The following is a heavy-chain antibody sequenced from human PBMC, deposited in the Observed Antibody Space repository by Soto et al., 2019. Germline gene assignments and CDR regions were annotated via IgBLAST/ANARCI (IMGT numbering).Heavy chain of an antibody. CDR3: TRVPYSSSWYSYDDY. V-gene: IGHV4-39*01. CDR1: GGSISSSSYY. Sequence: SETLSLTCTVSGGSISSSSYYWGWIRQPPGKGLEWIGSIYYSGSTYYNPSLKSRVTISVDTSKNQFSLKLSSVTAADTAVYYCTRVPYSSSWYSYDDYWGQGTLVTVSS. CDR2: IYYSGST. J-gene: IGHJ4*02. D-gene: IGHD6-13*01.